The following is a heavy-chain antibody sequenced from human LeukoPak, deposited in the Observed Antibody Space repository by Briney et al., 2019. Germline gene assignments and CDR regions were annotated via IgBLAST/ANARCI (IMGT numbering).Heavy chain of an antibody. CDR3: ARLVYVAYNHDNYVDV. CDR2: IYHTGRT. J-gene: IGHJ6*04. CDR1: DYSISSSGYY. Sequence: PSETLSLPCAVSDYSISSSGYYWGSIRQPPGKGLEWIGNIYHTGRTHYHPSFKSRVTISVDTSKNQFSLRLTSVTAADTAVYYCARLVYVAYNHDNYVDVWGKGTTVTVSS. V-gene: IGHV4-38-2*01. D-gene: IGHD2-8*01.